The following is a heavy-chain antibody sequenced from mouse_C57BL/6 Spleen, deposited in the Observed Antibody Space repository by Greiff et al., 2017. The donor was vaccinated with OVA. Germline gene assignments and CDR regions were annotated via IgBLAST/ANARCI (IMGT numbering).Heavy chain of an antibody. D-gene: IGHD2-2*01. J-gene: IGHJ2*01. CDR2: IYPGDGDT. V-gene: IGHV1-80*01. CDR3: GGRAYGYDGKEYYFDC. Sequence: QVQLQQSGAELVKPGASVKISCKASGYAFSSYWMNWVKQRPGKGLEWIGQIYPGDGDTNYNGKFKGKATLTADKSSSTAYMQLSSLTSEDSAVYFCGGRAYGYDGKEYYFDCWGQSTTLTAST. CDR1: GYAFSSYW.